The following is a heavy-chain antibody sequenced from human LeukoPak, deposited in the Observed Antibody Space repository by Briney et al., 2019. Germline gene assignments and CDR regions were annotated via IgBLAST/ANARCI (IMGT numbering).Heavy chain of an antibody. Sequence: SETLSLTCTVSGGSISSSSYYWGWIRQPPGEGLEWIGSIYYSGSTYYNPSLKSRVTISVDTSKNQFSLKLSSVTAADTAVYYCARHLARGYSGYEIDYWGQGTLVTVSS. J-gene: IGHJ4*02. CDR3: ARHLARGYSGYEIDY. CDR1: GGSISSSSYY. D-gene: IGHD5-12*01. CDR2: IYYSGST. V-gene: IGHV4-39*01.